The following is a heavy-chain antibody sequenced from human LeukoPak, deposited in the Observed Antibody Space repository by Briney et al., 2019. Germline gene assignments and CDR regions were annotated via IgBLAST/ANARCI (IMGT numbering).Heavy chain of an antibody. CDR2: INRNGGST. CDR1: GFTLDDYG. V-gene: IGHV3-20*04. Sequence: GGSLRLSCGGSGFTLDDYGMRWVRHPPGKGLEGVSGINRNGGSTDYADSVKGRFTISRDNAKNSHFLQMSSLRVDDRALYYCARGFRNGPFDCWGQETLVTVSS. D-gene: IGHD2-8*01. J-gene: IGHJ4*02. CDR3: ARGFRNGPFDC.